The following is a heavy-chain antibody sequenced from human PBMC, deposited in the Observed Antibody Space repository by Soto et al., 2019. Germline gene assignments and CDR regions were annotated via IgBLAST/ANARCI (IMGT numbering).Heavy chain of an antibody. Sequence: GESLKISCKGFGYSCTKYWIGWVRQKPGKGLEWMGIIFPVDSDTKYSPSFQGQVTISVDKSISTAYLQWSSLKASDTAMYYCARHGSRGAGINYFDYWGQGTQVTVSS. J-gene: IGHJ4*02. D-gene: IGHD6-13*01. CDR1: GYSCTKYW. V-gene: IGHV5-51*01. CDR3: ARHGSRGAGINYFDY. CDR2: IFPVDSDT.